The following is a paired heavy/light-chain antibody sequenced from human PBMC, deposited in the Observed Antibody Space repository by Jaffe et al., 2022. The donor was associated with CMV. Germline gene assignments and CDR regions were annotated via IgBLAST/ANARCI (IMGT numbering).Light chain of an antibody. Sequence: QSVLTQPPSASGTPGQRVTISCSGSSSNIGNNYVYWYQHLPGTAPKLLIYRNDQRPSGVPDRFSGSKSGTSASLAISGLRSEDEADYFCAACDDSLSNWVFGGGTKVTVL. V-gene: IGLV1-47*01. CDR1: SSNIGNNY. J-gene: IGLJ3*02. CDR2: RND. CDR3: AACDDSLSNWV.
Heavy chain of an antibody. D-gene: IGHD6-13*01. V-gene: IGHV4-39*01. J-gene: IGHJ4*02. CDR3: ARHSSSWYKDHFDY. Sequence: QLQLQESGPGLVKPSETLSLTCTVSGGSISSSSYYWGWVRQPPGKGLEWIGSIYYSGTAYYNPSLKSRVTISVDTPKNHFSLRLTSVTAADTAVYHCARHSSSWYKDHFDYWGQGTLVTVSS. CDR2: IYYSGTA. CDR1: GGSISSSSYY.